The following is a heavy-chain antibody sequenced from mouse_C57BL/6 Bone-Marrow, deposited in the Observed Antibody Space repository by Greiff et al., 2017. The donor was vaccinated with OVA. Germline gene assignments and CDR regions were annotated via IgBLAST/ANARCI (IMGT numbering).Heavy chain of an antibody. CDR3: ARQGYYNPFAY. CDR2: ISNGGGSN. J-gene: IGHJ3*01. V-gene: IGHV5-12*01. CDR1: GFTFSDSY. D-gene: IGHD2-12*01. Sequence: DVMLVESGGGLVQPGGSLKLSCAASGFTFSDSYMYWVRQTPEKRLEWVAYISNGGGSNYYPDTVKGRFTISRNNAKNTLYLQMCRLKSEDTSMYYCARQGYYNPFAYWGQGTLVTVSA.